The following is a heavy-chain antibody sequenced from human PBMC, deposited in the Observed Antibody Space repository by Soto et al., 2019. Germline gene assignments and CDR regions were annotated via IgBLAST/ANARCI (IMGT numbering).Heavy chain of an antibody. Sequence: QLQLVQSGPEVKKPVTSVKVSCKASGFTFTRSAIQWVRQARGQRLEWIGRIVVGSGKTNYAQNLQERVTITRDMSTSTAYMELSSLRSEDTAVYCCAADRWEQLRADIWGQGTMVTVSS. D-gene: IGHD1-26*01. J-gene: IGHJ3*02. CDR1: GFTFTRSA. CDR3: AADRWEQLRADI. CDR2: IVVGSGKT. V-gene: IGHV1-58*02.